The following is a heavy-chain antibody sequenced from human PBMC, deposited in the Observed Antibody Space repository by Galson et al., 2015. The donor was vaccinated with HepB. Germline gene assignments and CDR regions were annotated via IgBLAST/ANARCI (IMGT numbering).Heavy chain of an antibody. J-gene: IGHJ1*01. CDR2: INPYNGGI. CDR1: GYIFTSYG. D-gene: IGHD3-10*01. CDR3: ARGPWFGELTGILVLQH. Sequence: SVKVSCKASGYIFTSYGITWVRQAPGQGLEWVGWINPYNGGINYAQNLQARVTMTTDTSTSTAYMELRSLRSDDTAAYYRARGPWFGELTGILVLQHWGQGTLVTVSS. V-gene: IGHV1-18*01.